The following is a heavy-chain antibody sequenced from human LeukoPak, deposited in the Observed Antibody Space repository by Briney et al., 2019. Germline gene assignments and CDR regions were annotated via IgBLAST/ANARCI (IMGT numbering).Heavy chain of an antibody. CDR2: IYTSGTT. J-gene: IGHJ3*01. CDR3: ARDRTDDSGVNYNPMFDL. CDR1: GGSISSYY. Sequence: SETLPLTCAVSGGSISSYYWSWIRQPAGKGLEWIGRIYTSGTTNYNPSLKSRVTMSVDTSKNQFSLNLNSVTAADTAVYYCARDRTDDSGVNYNPMFDLWGQGTMVTVSS. D-gene: IGHD3-10*01. V-gene: IGHV4-4*07.